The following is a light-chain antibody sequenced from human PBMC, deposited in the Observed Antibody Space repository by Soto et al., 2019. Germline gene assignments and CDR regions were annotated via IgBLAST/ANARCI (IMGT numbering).Light chain of an antibody. Sequence: DIQMAQSPSSLSASIGDRVTITCRASQGISEYLAWYQQRPGHAPNLLIYGASILQSGVPSRFSGSGSGTHFTLTISSLQPEDVATYYCQRYNRIPRTFGQGTTVEIK. CDR3: QRYNRIPRT. V-gene: IGKV1-27*01. J-gene: IGKJ1*01. CDR2: GAS. CDR1: QGISEY.